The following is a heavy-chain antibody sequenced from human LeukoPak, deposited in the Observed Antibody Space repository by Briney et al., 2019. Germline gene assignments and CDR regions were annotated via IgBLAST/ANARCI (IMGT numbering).Heavy chain of an antibody. CDR2: IYYSGST. CDR3: ASSPLSGWSYFFDY. J-gene: IGHJ4*02. D-gene: IGHD6-19*01. V-gene: IGHV4-59*01. Sequence: ASETLSLTCTVSGGSISSYYWNWIRQPPAKGLEWIGYIYYSGSTNYNPSLKSRVTISVDTSKTQFSLKLNSVTSADTAVYFCASSPLSGWSYFFDYWGQGTLVTVSS. CDR1: GGSISSYY.